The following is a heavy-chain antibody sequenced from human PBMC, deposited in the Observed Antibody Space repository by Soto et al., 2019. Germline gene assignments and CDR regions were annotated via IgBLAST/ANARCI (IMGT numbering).Heavy chain of an antibody. V-gene: IGHV4-61*08. CDR1: GAALSSGGYF. CDR3: TREQSDDNYFDP. J-gene: IGHJ5*02. Sequence: KPSEPLSLTCTVSGAALSSGGYFYTWVRQPPGKGLEWLGYIYYSGGTNYNPSLKSRVTISLDKSKSQFSLRLISVTAADTAVYYGTREQSDDNYFDPWGQGTLVTVYS. CDR2: IYYSGGT. D-gene: IGHD6-19*01.